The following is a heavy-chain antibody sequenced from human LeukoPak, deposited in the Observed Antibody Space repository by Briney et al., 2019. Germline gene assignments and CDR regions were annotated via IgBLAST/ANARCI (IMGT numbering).Heavy chain of an antibody. Sequence: SETLSLTCAVSGYSISSGYYWGWIRQPPGKGLEWIGSIYHSGSTYYNPSLKSRVTISVDTSKNLFSLKLSSVTAADTAVYYCARPFRPYYYMDVWGKGTTVTVSS. J-gene: IGHJ6*03. CDR3: ARPFRPYYYMDV. CDR1: GYSISSGYY. V-gene: IGHV4-38-2*01. D-gene: IGHD2/OR15-2a*01. CDR2: IYHSGST.